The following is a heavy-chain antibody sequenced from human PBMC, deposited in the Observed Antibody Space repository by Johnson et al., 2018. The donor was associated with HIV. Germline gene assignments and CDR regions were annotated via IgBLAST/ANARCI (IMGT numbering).Heavy chain of an antibody. CDR1: GFTFSSYG. Sequence: QVQLVESLGGVVQPGRSLRLSCAASGFTFSSYGMHWVRQAPGKGLEWVAVISYDGSNKYYADSVKGRFTISRDNSKNTLYLQMNSLRAEDTAVYYCAKDWYDAGPLMALDIWGQGTMVTVSS. V-gene: IGHV3-30*18. D-gene: IGHD2-8*01. CDR2: ISYDGSNK. J-gene: IGHJ3*02. CDR3: AKDWYDAGPLMALDI.